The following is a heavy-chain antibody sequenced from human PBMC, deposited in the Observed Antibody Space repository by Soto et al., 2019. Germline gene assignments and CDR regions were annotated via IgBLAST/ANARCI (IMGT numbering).Heavy chain of an antibody. Sequence: EVQLVESGGGLVQPGGSLRLSCAASGFTFSSYSMNWVRQAPGQGLEWVSYISSSSSNRYYENTVKGRFTISRDNAKHSLYLQLNSLRADATAVYYCARDLNSGLFDYWGQGPLVTVSS. CDR3: ARDLNSGLFDY. V-gene: IGHV3-48*01. J-gene: IGHJ4*02. D-gene: IGHD6-25*01. CDR2: ISSSSSNR. CDR1: GFTFSSYS.